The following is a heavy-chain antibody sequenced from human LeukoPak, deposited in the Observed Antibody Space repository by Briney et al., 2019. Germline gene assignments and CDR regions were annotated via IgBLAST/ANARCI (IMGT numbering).Heavy chain of an antibody. Sequence: GGSLRLPCAASRLTFSSYWMHCVPQAPGKGRVWVPRINSDGSSTSYADSVKGRFTISRDHAKNTLYLQMNSLRAEDTAVYCCARDEGATEFDWWGEGTLVTVSS. J-gene: IGHJ4*02. D-gene: IGHD1-26*01. CDR1: RLTFSSYW. V-gene: IGHV3-74*01. CDR2: INSDGSST. CDR3: ARDEGATEFDW.